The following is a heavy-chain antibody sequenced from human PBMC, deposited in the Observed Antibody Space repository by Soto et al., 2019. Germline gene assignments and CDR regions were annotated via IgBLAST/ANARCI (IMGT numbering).Heavy chain of an antibody. D-gene: IGHD6-19*01. V-gene: IGHV3-30*18. CDR2: ISYDGSNK. CDR3: AKDQDGAVDY. Sequence: GGSLRLSCAASGFTFSSYGMHWVRQAPGKGLEWVAVISYDGSNKYYADSVKGRFTISRDNSKNTLYLQMNSLRAEDTAVYYCAKDQDGAVDYWGQGTPGTVSS. CDR1: GFTFSSYG. J-gene: IGHJ4*02.